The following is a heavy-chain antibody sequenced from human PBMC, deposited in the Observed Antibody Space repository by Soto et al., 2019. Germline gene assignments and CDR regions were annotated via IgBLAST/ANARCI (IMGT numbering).Heavy chain of an antibody. CDR3: ARAHYGDYGYGMDV. D-gene: IGHD4-17*01. CDR1: GGSISRGGYS. Sequence: QLPLQESGSGLVKPSQTLSLTCAVSGGSISRGGYSWRWIRQPPGKGLEWIGYIYHSGYTYCNPSLKSRVTISVDRSKNQFSLKLSSVTAADTAVYYCARAHYGDYGYGMDVWGQGTTVTVSS. V-gene: IGHV4-30-2*01. J-gene: IGHJ6*02. CDR2: IYHSGYT.